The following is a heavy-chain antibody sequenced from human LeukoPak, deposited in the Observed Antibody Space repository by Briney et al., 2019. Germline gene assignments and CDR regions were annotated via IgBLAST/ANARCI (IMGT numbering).Heavy chain of an antibody. D-gene: IGHD3-9*01. CDR3: ARSYDILTGYYPSYYYYYGMDV. Sequence: ASVKVSCKASGYTFTGYYMHWVRQAPGQGLEWMGWINPNSGGTNYAQKFQGRVTMTRDTSISTAYMELGRLRSDDTAVYYCARSYDILTGYYPSYYYYYGMDVWGQGTTVTVSS. J-gene: IGHJ6*02. CDR1: GYTFTGYY. V-gene: IGHV1-2*02. CDR2: INPNSGGT.